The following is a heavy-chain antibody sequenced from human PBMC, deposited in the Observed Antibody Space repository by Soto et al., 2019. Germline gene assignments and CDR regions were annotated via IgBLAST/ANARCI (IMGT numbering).Heavy chain of an antibody. Sequence: DSVKVSCKASGYSFTSYAIYWVRQAPGQRLEWMGWINVGNGNTKYSQKLQGRVTFTGDTSASTAHMELSSLRSEDTAVYFCARGVENIVVVLDVFGYYGMDVWGQGTTGTVS. CDR1: GYSFTSYA. CDR2: INVGNGNT. V-gene: IGHV1-3*01. CDR3: ARGVENIVVVLDVFGYYGMDV. D-gene: IGHD2-2*01. J-gene: IGHJ6*02.